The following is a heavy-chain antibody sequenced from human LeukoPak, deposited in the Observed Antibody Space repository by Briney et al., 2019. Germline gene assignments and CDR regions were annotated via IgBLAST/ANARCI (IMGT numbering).Heavy chain of an antibody. Sequence: SAKVSCKASGGTFSSYAISWVRQAPGQGLEWMGGIIPIFGTANYAQKFQGRVAITADESTSTAYMELSSLRSEDTAVYYCASRRSGGSCYSGGPYYFDYWGQGTLVTVSS. CDR1: GGTFSSYA. J-gene: IGHJ4*02. V-gene: IGHV1-69*01. CDR3: ASRRSGGSCYSGGPYYFDY. CDR2: IIPIFGTA. D-gene: IGHD2-15*01.